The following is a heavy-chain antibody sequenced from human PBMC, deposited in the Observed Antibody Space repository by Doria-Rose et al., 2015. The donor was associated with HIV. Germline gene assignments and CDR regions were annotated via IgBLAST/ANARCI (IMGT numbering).Heavy chain of an antibody. V-gene: IGHV2-26*01. J-gene: IGHJ4*02. Sequence: QVTLKESGPVLVKPTETLTLTCTVSGVSLSSPGMGASWIRQPPGKALEWLANIVSDDERSYKTSLKSRLTISRGTSKSQVVLTMTDMYPVDTATYYCARIKSSRWYHKYYFDFWGQGTLVIVSA. CDR3: ARIKSSRWYHKYYFDF. CDR1: GVSLSSPGMG. D-gene: IGHD6-13*01. CDR2: IVSDDER.